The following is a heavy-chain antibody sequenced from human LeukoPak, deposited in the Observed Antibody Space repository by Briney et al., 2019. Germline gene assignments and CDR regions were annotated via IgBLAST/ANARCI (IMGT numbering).Heavy chain of an antibody. CDR1: GYIFTGYY. CDR2: INPNSGDT. Sequence: ASVKVSCKASGYIFTGYYMHWVRQAPGQGLEWMGWINPNSGDTNYAQKFQGRVTMTTDTSISTAYMELSRLRSDDTAVYYCAFFEYSSSSSHYWGQGTLVTVSS. CDR3: AFFEYSSSSSHY. V-gene: IGHV1-2*02. J-gene: IGHJ4*02. D-gene: IGHD6-6*01.